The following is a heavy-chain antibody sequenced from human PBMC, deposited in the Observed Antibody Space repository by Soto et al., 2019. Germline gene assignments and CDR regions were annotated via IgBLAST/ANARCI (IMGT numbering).Heavy chain of an antibody. J-gene: IGHJ4*02. CDR1: GFTFSSYA. D-gene: IGHD2-15*01. CDR3: AKVVSDIVVVVAAFSYFDY. CDR2: ISGSGGST. Sequence: GGSLRLSCAASGFTFSSYAMSWVRQAPGKGLEWVSAISGSGGSTYYADSVKGRFTISRDNSKNTLYLQMNSLRAEDTAVYYCAKVVSDIVVVVAAFSYFDYWGQGTLVTVSS. V-gene: IGHV3-23*01.